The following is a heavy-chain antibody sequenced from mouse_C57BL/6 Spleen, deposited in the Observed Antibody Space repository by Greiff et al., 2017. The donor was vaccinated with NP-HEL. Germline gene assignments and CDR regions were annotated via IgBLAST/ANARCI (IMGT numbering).Heavy chain of an antibody. CDR1: GFTFSDYG. D-gene: IGHD2-5*01. CDR2: ISSGSSTI. Sequence: VQLKESGGGLVKPGGSLKLSCAASGFTFSDYGMHWVRQAPEKGLEWVAYISSGSSTIYSADTVKGRFTISRDNAKNTLFLQMTSLRAEDTAMYYWARSNYVPWYGYGGKGTLVTVSA. CDR3: ARSNYVPWYGY. V-gene: IGHV5-17*01. J-gene: IGHJ3*01.